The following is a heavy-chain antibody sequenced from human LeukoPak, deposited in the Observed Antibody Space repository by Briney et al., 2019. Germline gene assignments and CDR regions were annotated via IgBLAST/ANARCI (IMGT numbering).Heavy chain of an antibody. D-gene: IGHD3-22*01. J-gene: IGHJ3*02. Sequence: GSLRLSCAASGFTFSSYWMSWVRQAPGKGLEWIGFIYYSGRTKYNPSLQSRVTISLDTSEKKFSLKVTSVTAADTTVYYCTRLLDNDSSGDPDTFDMWGQGTVVTVSS. CDR3: TRLLDNDSSGDPDTFDM. CDR2: IYYSGRT. V-gene: IGHV4-59*08. CDR1: GFTFSSYW.